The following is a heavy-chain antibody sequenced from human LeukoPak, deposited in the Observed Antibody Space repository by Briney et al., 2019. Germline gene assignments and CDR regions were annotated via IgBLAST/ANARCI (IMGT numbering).Heavy chain of an antibody. V-gene: IGHV3-48*03. CDR2: VRSSGSTK. Sequence: GGSLRLSCAASGFTFSSYDMNWVRQAPGKGLEWVSFVRSSGSTKYYADSVKGRFTISRDNAKNSLYLQMSSLRAEDTAVYYFARGPAGEPFDHWGQGTLVTVSS. D-gene: IGHD1-14*01. CDR1: GFTFSSYD. J-gene: IGHJ4*02. CDR3: ARGPAGEPFDH.